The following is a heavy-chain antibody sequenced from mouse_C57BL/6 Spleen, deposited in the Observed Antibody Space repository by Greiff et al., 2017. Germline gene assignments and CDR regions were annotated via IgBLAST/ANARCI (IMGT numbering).Heavy chain of an antibody. V-gene: IGHV7-3*01. Sequence: EVKVVESGGGLVKPGGSLKLSCAASGFTFTDYYMSWVRQPPGKALEWLGFIRNKANGYTTEYSASVKGRFTISRDNSQSILYLQMNALRAEDSATYYCARSDYGNFFAYWGQGTLVTVSA. CDR3: ARSDYGNFFAY. CDR2: IRNKANGYTT. CDR1: GFTFTDYY. J-gene: IGHJ3*01. D-gene: IGHD2-1*01.